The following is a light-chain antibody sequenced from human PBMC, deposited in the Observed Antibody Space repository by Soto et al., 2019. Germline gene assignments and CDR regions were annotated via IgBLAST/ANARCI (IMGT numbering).Light chain of an antibody. J-gene: IGKJ1*01. CDR1: QSVASLY. CDR3: QHYGDPPWT. CDR2: GAS. V-gene: IGKV3-20*01. Sequence: EIVLTQSPDTLSLSPGEIATLSFSASQSVASLYVACYQQTPDQPPRLLIGGASSSASSIPSRSSSRGARTDITLTSSRLEPEDVALYCRQHYGDPPWTFGQGTKVDIK.